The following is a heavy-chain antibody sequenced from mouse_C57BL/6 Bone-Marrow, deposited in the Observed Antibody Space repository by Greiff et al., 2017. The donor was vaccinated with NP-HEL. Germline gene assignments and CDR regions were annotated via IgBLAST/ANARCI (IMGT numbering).Heavy chain of an antibody. Sequence: QVQLQQSGAELVRPGASVKLSCKASGYTFTDYYINWVKQRPGQGLEWIARIYPGSGNTYYNEKFKGKATLTAEKSSSTAYMQLSSLTSEDSAVYVCARSRDLGPFFCAYWGQGTLVTVSA. CDR1: GYTFTDYY. J-gene: IGHJ3*01. CDR2: IYPGSGNT. V-gene: IGHV1-76*01. D-gene: IGHD4-1*01. CDR3: ARSRDLGPFFCAY.